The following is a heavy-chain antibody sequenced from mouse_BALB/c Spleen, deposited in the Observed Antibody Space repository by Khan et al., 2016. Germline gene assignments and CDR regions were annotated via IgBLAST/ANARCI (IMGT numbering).Heavy chain of an antibody. CDR1: GFTFSSYA. CDR3: ARPGSSYEFAY. V-gene: IGHV5-9-3*01. D-gene: IGHD1-1*01. Sequence: EVELVESGGGLVKPGGSLKLSCAASGFTFSSYAMSWVRQTPEKRLEWVATISSGGSYTYYPDSVKGRFTISSDNAKNTLYLQMSSLRSEDTAMSYCARPGSSYEFAYWCHGTLVTVSA. CDR2: ISSGGSYT. J-gene: IGHJ3*01.